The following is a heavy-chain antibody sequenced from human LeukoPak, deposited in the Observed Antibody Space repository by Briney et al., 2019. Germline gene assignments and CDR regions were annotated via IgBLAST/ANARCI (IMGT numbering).Heavy chain of an antibody. Sequence: GGSLRLSCAASGFTFSSYSMNWVRQAPGKGLEWFSSISSSSSYIYYADSGKGRFTISRDNAKNSLYLQMHSLSAEDTAVYYCARDRWEPLTVFDYWGQGTLVTVSS. D-gene: IGHD1-26*01. CDR1: GFTFSSYS. CDR2: ISSSSSYI. CDR3: ARDRWEPLTVFDY. V-gene: IGHV3-21*01. J-gene: IGHJ4*02.